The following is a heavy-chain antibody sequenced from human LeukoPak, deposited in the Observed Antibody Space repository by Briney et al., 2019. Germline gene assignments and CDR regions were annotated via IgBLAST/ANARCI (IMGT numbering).Heavy chain of an antibody. V-gene: IGHV1-69*06. D-gene: IGHD3-10*01. CDR3: ARVNRQVGFGSLGDYYYYYMDV. J-gene: IGHJ6*03. CDR2: IIPIFGTA. Sequence: VASVKVSCKASGGTFSSYAISWVRQAPGQGLEWMGGIIPIFGTANYAQKFQGRVTITADKSTSTAYMELSSLRSEDTAVYYCARVNRQVGFGSLGDYYYYYMDVWGKGTTVTVSS. CDR1: GGTFSSYA.